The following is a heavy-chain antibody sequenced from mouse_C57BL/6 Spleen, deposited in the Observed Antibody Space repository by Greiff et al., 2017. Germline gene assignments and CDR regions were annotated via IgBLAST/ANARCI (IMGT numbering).Heavy chain of an antibody. CDR2: IHPNSGSP. V-gene: IGHV1-64*01. D-gene: IGHD1-1*01. CDR3: ARSRGYGSSYNDAMDY. Sequence: VQLQQPGAELVKPGASVKLSCKASGYTFTSYWMHWVKQRPGQGLEWIGMIHPNSGSPNDNEKFKSKATLTVDKSSSTAYMQLSSLTSEDSAVYYCARSRGYGSSYNDAMDYWGQGTSVTVSS. CDR1: GYTFTSYW. J-gene: IGHJ4*01.